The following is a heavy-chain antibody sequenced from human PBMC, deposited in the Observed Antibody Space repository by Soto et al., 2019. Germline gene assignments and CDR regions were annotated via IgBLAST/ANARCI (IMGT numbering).Heavy chain of an antibody. Sequence: SQTLSLTCAISGDSVSSTSAAWSWIRQSPSRGLEWLGRTYYRSKWCSDYAVSVRGRITINPDTSKNQYSLQLNSVTPEDTAVNFCARGEQYSGRIFDYWGQGTLVTVSS. V-gene: IGHV6-1*01. CDR2: TYYRSKWCS. CDR3: ARGEQYSGRIFDY. J-gene: IGHJ4*01. D-gene: IGHD1-26*01. CDR1: GDSVSSTSAA.